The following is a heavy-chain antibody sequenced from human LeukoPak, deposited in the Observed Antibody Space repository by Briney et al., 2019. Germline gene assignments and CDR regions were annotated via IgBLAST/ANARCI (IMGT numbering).Heavy chain of an antibody. V-gene: IGHV4-39*01. Sequence: PSETLSLTCSVSGSSISSSSYYWGWIRLPPGEGLEWIGSIYYSGSTYYNPSLKSRVTMSVDTSKNQFSLKLSSVTAADTAVYYCARIYCNGGTCYSGVGWFDPWGQGTLVTVSS. CDR2: IYYSGST. CDR1: GSSISSSSYY. D-gene: IGHD2-15*01. J-gene: IGHJ5*02. CDR3: ARIYCNGGTCYSGVGWFDP.